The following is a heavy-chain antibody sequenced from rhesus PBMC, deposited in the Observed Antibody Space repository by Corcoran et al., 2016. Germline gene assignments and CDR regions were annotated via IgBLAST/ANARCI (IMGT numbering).Heavy chain of an antibody. CDR2: IAGRGGST. CDR3: ARYCTGSGCPYGLDS. Sequence: QVQLQESGPGLVKPSETPSLTCAVSGGSISSNHWSWVRQPPGKGREWIGRIAGRGGSTDYNPSLKSRVTISTDTSKNQFSLKLSSVTAADTAVYYCARYCTGSGCPYGLDSWGQGVVVTVSS. D-gene: IGHD2-21*01. V-gene: IGHV4-173*01. J-gene: IGHJ6*01. CDR1: GGSISSNH.